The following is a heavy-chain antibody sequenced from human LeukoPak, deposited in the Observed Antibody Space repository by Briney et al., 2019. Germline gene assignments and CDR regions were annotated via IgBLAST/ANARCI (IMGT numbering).Heavy chain of an antibody. V-gene: IGHV1-69*13. D-gene: IGHD3-22*01. CDR1: GGTFSSYA. Sequence: SVKVSCKASGGTFSSYAISWVRQAPGQGLEWMGGIIPIFGTANYAQKFQGRVTITADESTSTAYMELSSLRSEDTAVYYCATWYYYDSSGTRHFDYWGQGTLVTVSS. CDR3: ATWYYYDSSGTRHFDY. CDR2: IIPIFGTA. J-gene: IGHJ4*02.